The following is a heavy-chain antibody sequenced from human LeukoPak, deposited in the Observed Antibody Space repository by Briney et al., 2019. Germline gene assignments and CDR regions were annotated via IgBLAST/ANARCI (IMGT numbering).Heavy chain of an antibody. D-gene: IGHD2-8*02. CDR2: ISSDGTDK. Sequence: GGSLRHSCAASRFTFITSAMHWVRQAPGKGLEWLTFISSDGTDKYYRESVKGRFTISRDNSQNTLYLQTNSLRAEDRAICCCARSDKPWSAIDIWGQRTMVTVSS. CDR3: ARSDKPWSAIDI. J-gene: IGHJ3*02. V-gene: IGHV3-30-3*01. CDR1: RFTFITSA.